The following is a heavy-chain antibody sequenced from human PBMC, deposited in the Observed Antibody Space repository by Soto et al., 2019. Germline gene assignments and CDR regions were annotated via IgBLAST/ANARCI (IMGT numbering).Heavy chain of an antibody. CDR3: ASGPIVVVVAATDYYYGMDV. Sequence: ASVKVSCKASGYTFTSYGISWVRQAPGQGLEWMGWISAYNGNTNYAQKLQGRVTMTTDTSTSTAYMELRSLRSDDTAVYYCASGPIVVVVAATDYYYGMDVWGQGTTVTVSS. CDR1: GYTFTSYG. J-gene: IGHJ6*02. CDR2: ISAYNGNT. V-gene: IGHV1-18*01. D-gene: IGHD2-15*01.